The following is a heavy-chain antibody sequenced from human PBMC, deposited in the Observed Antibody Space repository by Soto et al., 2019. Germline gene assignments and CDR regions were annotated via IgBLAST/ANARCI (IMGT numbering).Heavy chain of an antibody. CDR3: TKDVTGDIGADY. CDR1: GFAFSSCV. CDR2: IKTSGDSI. Sequence: EVQLLESGGALVQPGGSLRLSCAASGFAFSSCVMSWVRQAPGKGLEWVFTIKTSGDSIFYADPVKGRFTASRDDSRNTLYLQMDSLRAEDTATYYCTKDVTGDIGADYWGPGTPVTVSS. D-gene: IGHD7-27*01. J-gene: IGHJ4*02. V-gene: IGHV3-23*01.